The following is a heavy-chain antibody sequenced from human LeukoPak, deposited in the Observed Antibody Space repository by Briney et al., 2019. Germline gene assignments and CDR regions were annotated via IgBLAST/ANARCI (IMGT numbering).Heavy chain of an antibody. CDR1: GYTLTYYY. Sequence: GESLKISCKGSGYTLTYYYIDWVRQMPGKGLEWMGIIYPGDSGARYSPSFQGQVTISVDKSINTTYLQWSSLKASDTAMYYCARRGRYYFDRDQALDIWGLGTMVTVSS. D-gene: IGHD3-22*01. V-gene: IGHV5-51*01. J-gene: IGHJ3*02. CDR3: ARRGRYYFDRDQALDI. CDR2: IYPGDSGA.